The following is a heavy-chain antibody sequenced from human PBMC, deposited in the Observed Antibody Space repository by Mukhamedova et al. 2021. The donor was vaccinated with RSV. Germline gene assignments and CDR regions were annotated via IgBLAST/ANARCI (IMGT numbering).Heavy chain of an antibody. J-gene: IGHJ4*02. CDR3: ARGRPGTAAPGPKGYYLDF. CDR2: VSNTGDET. D-gene: IGHD6-13*01. V-gene: IGHV3-23*01. Sequence: VSAVSNTGDETEYADSVKGRFTVSRDNSKTTLYLQMNSLRVEDTALYYCARGRPGTAAPGPKGYYLDFWGQGTSVTVSS.